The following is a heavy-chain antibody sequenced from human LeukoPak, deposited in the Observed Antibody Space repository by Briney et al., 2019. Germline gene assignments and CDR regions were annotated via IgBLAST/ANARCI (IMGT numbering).Heavy chain of an antibody. CDR2: IWYDGSNK. CDR3: ARDTKYYLDY. CDR1: SFIYSIHG. J-gene: IGHJ4*02. Sequence: LTLSCTASSFIYSIHGMQWARQAPGKALVGVAVIWYDGSNKYYADSVKGRFTIARDNSKNTLYLQMNSLRAEDKAVYYCARDTKYYLDYWGQGTLVTVSS. V-gene: IGHV3-33*01. D-gene: IGHD2-8*01.